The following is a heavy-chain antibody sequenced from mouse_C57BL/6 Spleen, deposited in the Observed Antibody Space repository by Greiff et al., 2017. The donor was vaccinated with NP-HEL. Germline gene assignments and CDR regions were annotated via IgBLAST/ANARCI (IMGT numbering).Heavy chain of an antibody. CDR2: LDPENGDT. V-gene: IGHV14-4*01. Sequence: VQLKESGAELVRPGASVKLSCTASGFNIKDDYMHWVKQRPEQGLEWIGWLDPENGDTEYASKFQGKATITADTSSNTAYLQLSSLTSEDTAVYYCTRKASDGYYEAMDYWGQGTSVTVSS. J-gene: IGHJ4*01. D-gene: IGHD2-3*01. CDR1: GFNIKDDY. CDR3: TRKASDGYYEAMDY.